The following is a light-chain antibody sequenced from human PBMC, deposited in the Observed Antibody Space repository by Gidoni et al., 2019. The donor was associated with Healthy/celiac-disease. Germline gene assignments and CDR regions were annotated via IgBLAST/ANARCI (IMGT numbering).Light chain of an antibody. CDR3: QQRSNWPRYT. Sequence: EIVLTQSPATLSLSPGERATLSGRASQSVSSYLAWYQQKPCQAPRLLIYDASNRAPGIPARFSGSGSGTDFTLTISRLEPEDFAVYYCQQRSNWPRYTFGQGTKLEIK. CDR1: QSVSSY. CDR2: DAS. J-gene: IGKJ2*01. V-gene: IGKV3-11*01.